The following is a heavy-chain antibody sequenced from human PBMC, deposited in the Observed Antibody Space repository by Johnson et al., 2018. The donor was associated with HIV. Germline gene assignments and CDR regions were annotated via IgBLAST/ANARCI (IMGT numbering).Heavy chain of an antibody. V-gene: IGHV3-64*01. D-gene: IGHD6-13*01. CDR3: ARLDEIAAAGTGDAFDI. Sequence: EVHLVESGGGLVQPGGSLRLSCAASGFTFSSYAMHWVRQAPGKGLEYVSAISSNGGSTYYANSVKGRFTISRDNAKNSLYLQMNSLRAEDTALYYCARLDEIAAAGTGDAFDIWGQGTMVTVSS. CDR1: GFTFSSYA. J-gene: IGHJ3*02. CDR2: ISSNGGST.